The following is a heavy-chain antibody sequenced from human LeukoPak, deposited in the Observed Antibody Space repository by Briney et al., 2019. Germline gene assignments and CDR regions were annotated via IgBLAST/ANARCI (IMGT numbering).Heavy chain of an antibody. D-gene: IGHD2-2*03. J-gene: IGHJ3*02. Sequence: SETLSLTCTVSGDSISSSSYYWGWIRQPPGKRLEWIGSIDHSGCTYYTPSLKSRVTISVDTSKNQFSLKLSSVTAADTAVYYCARLLDIVVVPTAWENAFDIWGQGTMVTVSS. CDR3: ARLLDIVVVPTAWENAFDI. CDR1: GDSISSSSYY. CDR2: IDHSGCT. V-gene: IGHV4-39*01.